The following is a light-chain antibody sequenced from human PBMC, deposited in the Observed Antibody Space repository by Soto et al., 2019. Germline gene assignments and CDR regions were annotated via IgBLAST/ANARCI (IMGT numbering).Light chain of an antibody. CDR2: DAS. CDR3: QHYGSSPYT. CDR1: QSVSSSY. V-gene: IGKV3-20*01. Sequence: EIVLTQSPGTLSLSPGERATLSCRASQSVSSSYLAWYQQKPGQAPRLLIYDASSRSTGIPDRFSGSGSGTYFTLISSRQEPEDCAVYYCQHYGSSPYTFGQGTKLEIK. J-gene: IGKJ2*01.